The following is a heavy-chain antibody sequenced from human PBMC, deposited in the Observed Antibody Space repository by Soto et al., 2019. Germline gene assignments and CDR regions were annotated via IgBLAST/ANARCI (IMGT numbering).Heavy chain of an antibody. V-gene: IGHV1-2*02. CDR2: INPDNGAA. Sequence: ASVKFPCKVSGYTFTGYYLHWARQAPGQGLEWMGWINPDNGAANYAQQFQGRVTMTRDTSISTVYLEFSSLRSDDTAVYFCARGEDYRWLFHYLDEWGQGALVTVSS. CDR1: GYTFTGYY. CDR3: ARGEDYRWLFHYLDE. J-gene: IGHJ4*02. D-gene: IGHD2-8*02.